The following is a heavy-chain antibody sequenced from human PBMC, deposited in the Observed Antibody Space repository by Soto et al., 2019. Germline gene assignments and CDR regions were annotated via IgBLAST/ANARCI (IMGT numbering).Heavy chain of an antibody. V-gene: IGHV4-34*01. CDR2: INHSGST. CDR1: GGSFSGYY. Sequence: SETLSLTCAVYGGSFSGYYWSWIRQPPGKGLEWIGEINHSGSTNYNPSLKSRVTISVDTSKNQFSLKLSSVTAADTAVYYCARGLWIRLWLAYYGMDVWGQGTTVTVSS. CDR3: ARGLWIRLWLAYYGMDV. J-gene: IGHJ6*02. D-gene: IGHD5-18*01.